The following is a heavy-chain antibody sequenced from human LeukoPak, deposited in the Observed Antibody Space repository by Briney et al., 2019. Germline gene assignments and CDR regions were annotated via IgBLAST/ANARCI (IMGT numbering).Heavy chain of an antibody. V-gene: IGHV1-58*01. CDR2: IAVGSGNT. D-gene: IGHD3-3*01. J-gene: IGHJ3*02. CDR3: AAVGGLGVYAFDI. Sequence: SVKVSCKASGFTFTSSAVQWVRQARGQRLEWIGWIAVGSGNTNYAQKFQERVTITRDMSTSTAYMELSSLRSEDTAVYYCAAVGGLGVYAFDIWGQGTMVTVSS. CDR1: GFTFTSSA.